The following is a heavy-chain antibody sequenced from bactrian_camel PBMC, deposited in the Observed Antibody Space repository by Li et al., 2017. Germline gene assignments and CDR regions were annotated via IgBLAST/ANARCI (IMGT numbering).Heavy chain of an antibody. D-gene: IGHD7*01. Sequence: QLVESGGGSVQAGGSLRLSCAASGDTASTYCMGWFRQAPGKEREEVAHIDNDGTTSYADSVKGRFAVSRNSAKSTLYLQMNGLKPEDTAMYYCAAESLCIWLHTYKNWGQGTQVTVS. J-gene: IGHJ4*01. V-gene: IGHV3S55*01. CDR2: IDNDGTT. CDR3: AAESLCIWLHTYKN. CDR1: GDTASTYC.